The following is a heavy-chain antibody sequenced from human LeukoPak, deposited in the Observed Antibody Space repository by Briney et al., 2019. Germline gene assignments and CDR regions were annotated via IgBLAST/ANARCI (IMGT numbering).Heavy chain of an antibody. D-gene: IGHD3-3*01. V-gene: IGHV3-74*01. CDR1: GFTFSGYW. Sequence: GGSLRLSCAASGFTFSGYWMHWVRQAPGKGLVWVSRTNKEGTGTTYADSVRGRFTISRDNAKNALLLQMNSLRAEDTAVFYCARGGMSYYDFWSGHSEFQHWGQGTLVTVSS. CDR3: ARGGMSYYDFWSGHSEFQH. CDR2: TNKEGTGT. J-gene: IGHJ1*01.